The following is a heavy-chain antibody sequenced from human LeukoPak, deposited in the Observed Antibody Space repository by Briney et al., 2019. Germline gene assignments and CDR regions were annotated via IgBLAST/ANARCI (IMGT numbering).Heavy chain of an antibody. CDR1: GFTFSSYA. V-gene: IGHV3-23*01. D-gene: IGHD3-10*01. J-gene: IGHJ4*02. Sequence: GGSLRLSCAASGFTFSSYAMSWVRQAPGKGLEWVSGISGSGGSTCYADSVKGRFTISRDNSKNTLYLQMNSLRAEDTAVYYCAKAAWGVVRGAVALVYWGPGNLVTVSS. CDR2: ISGSGGST. CDR3: AKAAWGVVRGAVALVY.